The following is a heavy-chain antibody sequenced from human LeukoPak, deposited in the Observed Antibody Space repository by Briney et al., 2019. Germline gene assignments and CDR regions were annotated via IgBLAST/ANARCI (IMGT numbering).Heavy chain of an antibody. V-gene: IGHV3-33*01. CDR2: IWYDGSNK. CDR3: ARDMRSDYYDSSGYLDY. D-gene: IGHD3-22*01. J-gene: IGHJ4*02. CDR1: GFTFSSYG. Sequence: GRSLRLSCAASGFTFSSYGMHWVRQAPGKGLEWVAVIWYDGSNKYYADSVKGRFTISRDNSKNTLYLQMNSLRAEDTAVYYCARDMRSDYYDSSGYLDYWGQGTLVTVSS.